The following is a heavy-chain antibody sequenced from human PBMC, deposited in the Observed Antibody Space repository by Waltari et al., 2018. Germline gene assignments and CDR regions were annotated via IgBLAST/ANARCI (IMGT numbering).Heavy chain of an antibody. CDR1: GFTFGNYW. D-gene: IGHD3-22*01. CDR3: ARDRGVIVY. J-gene: IGHJ4*02. CDR2: IKQDGSDK. V-gene: IGHV3-7*01. Sequence: EVQLVESGGGLVQPGGSRRLSCATSGFTFGNYWMSWVRQAPGKGLEWVANIKQDGSDKYYVDSVKGRFTISRDNAKNSLFLQMNSLRVEDTAVYYCARDRGVIVYWGQGTLVTVSS.